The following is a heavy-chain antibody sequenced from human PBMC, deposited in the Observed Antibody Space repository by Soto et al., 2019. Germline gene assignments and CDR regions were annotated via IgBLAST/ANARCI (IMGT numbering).Heavy chain of an antibody. V-gene: IGHV1-69*01. CDR1: GGTFSSYA. D-gene: IGHD2-2*01. Sequence: QVQLVQSGAEVTKPGSSVKVSCKASGGTFSSYAISWVRQAPGQGLEWMGGIIPIFGTANYAQKLQGRVTITADESTSTAYMELSSLRSEDTAVYYCARSSYCSSTSCKADCGMDVWGHGTTVTVSS. CDR3: ARSSYCSSTSCKADCGMDV. CDR2: IIPIFGTA. J-gene: IGHJ6*02.